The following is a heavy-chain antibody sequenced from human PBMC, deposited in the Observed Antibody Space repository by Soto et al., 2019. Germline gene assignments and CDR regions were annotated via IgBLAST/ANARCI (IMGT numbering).Heavy chain of an antibody. CDR1: GGSISSSSYY. D-gene: IGHD2-2*01. V-gene: IGHV4-39*01. J-gene: IGHJ5*02. Sequence: QLQLQESGPGLVKPSETLSLTCTVSGGSISSSSYYWGWIRQPPGKGLEWIGSIYYSGSTYYNPSLKSRVTISVDTSKNQFSLKLSSVTAADTAVYYCARLYCSSTSCYFGNWFDPWGQVTLVTVSS. CDR2: IYYSGST. CDR3: ARLYCSSTSCYFGNWFDP.